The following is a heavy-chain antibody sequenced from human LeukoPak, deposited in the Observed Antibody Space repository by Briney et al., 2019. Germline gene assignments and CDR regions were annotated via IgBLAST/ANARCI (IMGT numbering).Heavy chain of an antibody. CDR3: ARSISYYYDSSGSPGYFDY. V-gene: IGHV5-51*01. CDR2: IYPGDSDT. D-gene: IGHD3-22*01. Sequence: GESLKISCKGSGYSFTSYWIGWVRQMPGKGLEWMGIIYPGDSDTRYSPSFQGQVTISADKSISTAYLQWSSLKGSDTAMYYCARSISYYYDSSGSPGYFDYWGQGTLVTVSS. J-gene: IGHJ4*02. CDR1: GYSFTSYW.